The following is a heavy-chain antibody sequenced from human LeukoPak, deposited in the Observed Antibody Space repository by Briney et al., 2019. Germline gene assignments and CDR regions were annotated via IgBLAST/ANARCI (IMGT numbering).Heavy chain of an antibody. CDR3: AKDRVVGTTRDFDY. J-gene: IGHJ4*02. CDR1: GFTFSSYA. Sequence: GGSLRLSCAASGFTFSSYAMSWVRQAPGKGLEWVSAISGGGGSTYYPDSVKGRFTISRDNSKNTLYLQMNSLRAEDTAVYYCAKDRVVGTTRDFDYWGQGTLVTVSS. D-gene: IGHD1-26*01. CDR2: ISGGGGST. V-gene: IGHV3-23*01.